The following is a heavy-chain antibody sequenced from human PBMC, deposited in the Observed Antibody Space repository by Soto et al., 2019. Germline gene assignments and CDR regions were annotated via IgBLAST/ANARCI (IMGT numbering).Heavy chain of an antibody. J-gene: IGHJ4*02. CDR2: IWYDGSNK. CDR3: ARSYSSRWYYLDY. Sequence: GGSLRLSCAASGFTFSSYGMHWVRQAPGKGLEWVAVIWYDGSNKYYADSVKGRFTISRDNSKNTLYLQMNSLRADDTAVYYCARSYSSRWYYLDYWGQGTLVTVSS. D-gene: IGHD6-13*01. CDR1: GFTFSSYG. V-gene: IGHV3-33*01.